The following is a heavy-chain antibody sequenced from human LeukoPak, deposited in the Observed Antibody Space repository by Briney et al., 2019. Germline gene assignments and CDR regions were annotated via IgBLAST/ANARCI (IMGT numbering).Heavy chain of an antibody. Sequence: GGSLRLSCAASGFTFRTSGMHWVRQAPGKGLEWVAFLQYDGSSIYYADSVKGRFTIPRDNPKNTLYLQMDSLRLEDTAVYYCAKEISGIVPAAWVFWGQGTLLTVSS. V-gene: IGHV3-30*02. CDR3: AKEISGIVPAAWVF. CDR1: GFTFRTSG. J-gene: IGHJ4*02. CDR2: LQYDGSSI. D-gene: IGHD2-2*01.